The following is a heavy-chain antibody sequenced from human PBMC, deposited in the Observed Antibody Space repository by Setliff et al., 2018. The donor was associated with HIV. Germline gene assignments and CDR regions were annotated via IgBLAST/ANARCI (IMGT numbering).Heavy chain of an antibody. CDR3: ARDLGSVTADEFDY. Sequence: GGSLRLSCAASGFTFSSYSMNWVRQAPGKGLEWVSSISSSSSYIYYADSVKGRFTISRDNAKNSLYLQMNSLRAEDTAVYYCARDLGSVTADEFDYWGQGTLVTVSS. J-gene: IGHJ4*02. CDR2: ISSSSSYI. CDR1: GFTFSSYS. V-gene: IGHV3-21*01. D-gene: IGHD2-15*01.